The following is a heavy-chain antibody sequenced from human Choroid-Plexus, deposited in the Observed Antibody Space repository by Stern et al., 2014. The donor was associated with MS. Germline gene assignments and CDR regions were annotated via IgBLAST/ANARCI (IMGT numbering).Heavy chain of an antibody. J-gene: IGHJ6*02. Sequence: VQLVESGTEVKKPGSSVKVSCGASGGTFSSQAINWVRQAPGQGLEWVGGIIPIFGTPNYAQKVQDRVTITADESTSTAYMDLSSLRSEDTAVYYCATPSTVTVGGMDVWGQGTTVTVSS. V-gene: IGHV1-69*01. D-gene: IGHD4-17*01. CDR3: ATPSTVTVGGMDV. CDR2: IIPIFGTP. CDR1: GGTFSSQA.